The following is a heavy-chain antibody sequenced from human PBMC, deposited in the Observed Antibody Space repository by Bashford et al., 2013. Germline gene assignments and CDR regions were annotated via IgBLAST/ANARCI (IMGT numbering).Heavy chain of an antibody. CDR3: RATTNYYYGMDV. D-gene: IGHD1-26*01. Sequence: SSETLSLTCTVSGGSISSYFWSWIRQSPGKGLEWIGYMHHTGSTDYNPSLKSRVTISIDTSKNQFSLKLSSVTAADTAVYYCRATTNYYYGMDVWGQGTTVTVSS. J-gene: IGHJ6*02. CDR1: GGSISSYF. CDR2: MHHTGST. V-gene: IGHV4-59*01.